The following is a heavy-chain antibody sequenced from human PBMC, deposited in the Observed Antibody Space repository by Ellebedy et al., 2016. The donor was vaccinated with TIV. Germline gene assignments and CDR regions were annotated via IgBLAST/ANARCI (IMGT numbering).Heavy chain of an antibody. Sequence: GESLKISCAASGFTLGTYWMSWVRQAPGKGLEWVANIKQDGGEIYYVDSVKGRFTISRDNAQNSLSLQMNSLRAEETAIYYCARDKIAGATHFDLWGQGTLVTVSS. D-gene: IGHD1-26*01. CDR3: ARDKIAGATHFDL. CDR2: IKQDGGEI. J-gene: IGHJ4*02. V-gene: IGHV3-7*01. CDR1: GFTLGTYW.